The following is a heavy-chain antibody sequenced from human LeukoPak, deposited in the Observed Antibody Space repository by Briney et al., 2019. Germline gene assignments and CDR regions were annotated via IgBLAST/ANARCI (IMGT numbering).Heavy chain of an antibody. CDR1: GFTFSSYG. J-gene: IGHJ4*02. V-gene: IGHV3-33*01. CDR2: IWYDGSNK. Sequence: GSLRLSCAASGFTFSSYGMHWVRQAPGKGLEWVAVIWYDGSNKYYADSVKGRFTISRDNSKNTLYLQMNSLRAEDTAVYYRARVKTRYYDSSGLEYWGQGTLVTVSS. CDR3: ARVKTRYYDSSGLEY. D-gene: IGHD3-22*01.